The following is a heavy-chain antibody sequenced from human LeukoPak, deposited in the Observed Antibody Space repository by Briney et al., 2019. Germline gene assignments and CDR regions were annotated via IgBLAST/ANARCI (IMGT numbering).Heavy chain of an antibody. CDR3: ARDGYDILTGYYFDY. D-gene: IGHD3-9*01. Sequence: ASVKVSCKASGYTFTGYYMHWVRQAPGQGLEWMGWINPNSGGTNYAQKFQGRVTMTRDTSISTAYMELSRLRSDGTAVYYCARDGYDILTGYYFDYWGQGTLVTVS. CDR1: GYTFTGYY. J-gene: IGHJ4*02. CDR2: INPNSGGT. V-gene: IGHV1-2*02.